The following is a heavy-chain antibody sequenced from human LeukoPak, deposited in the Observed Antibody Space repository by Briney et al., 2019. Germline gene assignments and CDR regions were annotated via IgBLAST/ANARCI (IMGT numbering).Heavy chain of an antibody. V-gene: IGHV5-51*01. D-gene: IGHD3-10*01. CDR2: IYTRDSDT. J-gene: IGHJ6*02. Sequence: GESLKISCKASGYISTNYWIGRVRQMPGKGLEWMGIIYTRDSDTRYSPSFQGQVTISADKSIRTAYLQWSLKASDTAIYYCARSDQLRWFGEPRRPFYYGMDVWGQGTTVTVS. CDR3: ARSDQLRWFGEPRRPFYYGMDV. CDR1: GYISTNYW.